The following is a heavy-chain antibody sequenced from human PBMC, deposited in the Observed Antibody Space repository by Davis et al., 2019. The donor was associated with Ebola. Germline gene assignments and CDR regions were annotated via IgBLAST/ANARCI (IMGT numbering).Heavy chain of an antibody. CDR1: GFIFSNYG. V-gene: IGHV3-33*01. J-gene: IGHJ4*02. D-gene: IGHD1-26*01. Sequence: PGGSLRLSCAASGFIFSNYGMHWVRQAPGKGLEWVALMWYDGSRQYYADSVKGRFTVSRDNSRNILYLQMNSLRAEDTAVYYCARDTWYSGDDNGGDWGQGTLVTVSS. CDR3: ARDTWYSGDDNGGD. CDR2: MWYDGSRQ.